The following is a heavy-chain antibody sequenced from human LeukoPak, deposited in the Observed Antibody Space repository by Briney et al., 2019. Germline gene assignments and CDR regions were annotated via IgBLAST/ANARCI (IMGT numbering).Heavy chain of an antibody. CDR2: MYSDGNT. CDR3: ARSGIGWFDR. Sequence: GGALRLSCAASGFTVSSNFMSWVREAPEKGLEWVSVMYSDGNTYYTDSVKGRFTISRDNTKNTVYLQMNSLRVEDTALYYCARSGIGWFDRWGQGTLVTVSS. V-gene: IGHV3-53*01. D-gene: IGHD3-10*01. J-gene: IGHJ5*02. CDR1: GFTVSSNF.